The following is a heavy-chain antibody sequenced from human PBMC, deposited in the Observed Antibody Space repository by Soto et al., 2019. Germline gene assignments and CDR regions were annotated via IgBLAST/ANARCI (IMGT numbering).Heavy chain of an antibody. CDR1: GDSITNSNYY. J-gene: IGHJ5*02. CDR3: AGRNSLASVSLNFRELSNYKWIAP. CDR2: IYYFGST. V-gene: IGHV4-39*01. D-gene: IGHD3-16*02. Sequence: QLQLQESGPGLVKPSETLSLTCTVSGDSITNSNYYWGWLRQPPGKGLEWITSIYYFGSTYSNPSLKSRVTISVDTSNNQFSLNLNSVTASDTAVYYCAGRNSLASVSLNFRELSNYKWIAPWGPGTRAPVSS.